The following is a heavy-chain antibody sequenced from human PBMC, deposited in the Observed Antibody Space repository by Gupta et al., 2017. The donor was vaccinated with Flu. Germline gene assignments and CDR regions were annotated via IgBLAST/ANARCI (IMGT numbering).Heavy chain of an antibody. Sequence: GGYYWSWIRQHPGKGLEWIGYIYYSGSTYYNPSLKSRVTISVDTSKNQFSLKLSSVTAADTAVYYCARANGDYPGGDWFDPWGQGTLVTVSS. CDR3: ARANGDYPGGDWFDP. CDR2: IYYSGST. V-gene: IGHV4-31*02. CDR1: GGYY. J-gene: IGHJ5*02. D-gene: IGHD4-17*01.